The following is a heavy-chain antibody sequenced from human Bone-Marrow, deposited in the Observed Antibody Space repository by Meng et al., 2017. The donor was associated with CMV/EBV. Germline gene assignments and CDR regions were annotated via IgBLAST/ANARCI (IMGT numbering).Heavy chain of an antibody. D-gene: IGHD3-16*01. CDR1: GGTFRSCA. Sequence: SVKVSCKASGGTFRSCAINWVRQAPGQGLEWMAEIIPMFDIVNYAQKFQGRVTVTTDKSTNTAYMDLSSLKSEDTAVYYCARDGGRRSAYAPYNWFDPWGLGTPVTVSS. CDR3: ARDGGRRSAYAPYNWFDP. V-gene: IGHV1-69*10. J-gene: IGHJ5*02. CDR2: IIPMFDIV.